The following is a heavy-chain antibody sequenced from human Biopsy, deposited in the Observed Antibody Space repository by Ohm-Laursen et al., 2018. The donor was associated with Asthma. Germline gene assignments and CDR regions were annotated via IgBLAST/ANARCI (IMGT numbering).Heavy chain of an antibody. CDR3: VKDIRLQLWGFDS. CDR2: VSWNSGSI. D-gene: IGHD6-13*01. J-gene: IGHJ4*02. Sequence: SLRLSCTAPGFTFDDYAMHWVRQAPGKGLEWVSGVSWNSGSIDYADSVKGRFTISRDNAKNSLYLQINSLRGADTALYYCVKDIRLQLWGFDSWGQGTLVTVSS. CDR1: GFTFDDYA. V-gene: IGHV3-9*01.